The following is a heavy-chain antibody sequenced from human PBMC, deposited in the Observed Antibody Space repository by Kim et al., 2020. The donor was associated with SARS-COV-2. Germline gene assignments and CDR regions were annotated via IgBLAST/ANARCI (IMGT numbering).Heavy chain of an antibody. J-gene: IGHJ6*02. D-gene: IGHD3-9*01. CDR2: ISSSSSTI. CDR1: GFTFSSYS. V-gene: IGHV3-48*02. Sequence: GGSLRLSCAASGFTFSSYSMNWVRQAPGKGLEWVSYISSSSSTIYYADSVKGRFTISRDNAKNSLYLQMNSLRDEDTAVYYCARDKIEVGYYDILTEDYYYYYGMDVWGQGTTVTVSS. CDR3: ARDKIEVGYYDILTEDYYYYYGMDV.